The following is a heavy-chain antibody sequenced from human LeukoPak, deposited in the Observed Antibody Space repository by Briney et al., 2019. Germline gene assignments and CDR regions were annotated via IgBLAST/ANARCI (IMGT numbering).Heavy chain of an antibody. CDR2: IYSGGST. V-gene: IGHV3-53*01. CDR1: GFTVSSNY. D-gene: IGHD6-13*01. Sequence: GGSLRLSCAASGFTVSSNYMIGVRQAPGKGLEWVSVIYSGGSTYYADSVKGRFTISRDNSKNTLYLQMNSLRAEDTAVYYCARGGIAAAGPESWGQGTLVTVSS. J-gene: IGHJ5*02. CDR3: ARGGIAAAGPES.